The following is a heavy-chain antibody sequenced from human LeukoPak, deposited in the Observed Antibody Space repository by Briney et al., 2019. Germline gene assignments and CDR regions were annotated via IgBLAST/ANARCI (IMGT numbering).Heavy chain of an antibody. CDR1: GFTFSSDW. V-gene: IGHV3-74*01. Sequence: GGSLRLSCVASGFTFSSDWMHWVRQAPGKGLVWVSRISTDGSSTYSADSVKGRFTISRDNTKNTLYLQMNSLRAEDTAVYYCAKSAPIDPWGQGTLVTVSS. CDR3: AKSAPIDP. J-gene: IGHJ5*02. CDR2: ISTDGSST.